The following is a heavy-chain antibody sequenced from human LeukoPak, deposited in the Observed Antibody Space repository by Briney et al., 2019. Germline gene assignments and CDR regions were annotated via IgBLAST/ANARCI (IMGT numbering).Heavy chain of an antibody. V-gene: IGHV3-23*01. CDR2: ISGDGGST. Sequence: GGSLRLSCAASGFTFSTYEMNWVRQAPGKGLEWVSLISGDGGSTYYADSVKGRFTISRDNSKNTLYLRMNSLRAEDTAVYYCARGISSSGWLDYWGQGTLVTVSS. CDR3: ARGISSSGWLDY. CDR1: GFTFSTYE. J-gene: IGHJ4*02. D-gene: IGHD6-19*01.